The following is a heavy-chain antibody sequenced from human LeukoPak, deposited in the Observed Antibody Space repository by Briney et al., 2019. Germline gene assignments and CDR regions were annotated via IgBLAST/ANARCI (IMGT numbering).Heavy chain of an antibody. Sequence: PSETLSLTCTVSGDSISSYDWSWIRQPPGKGLEWIGYAYHSGITNYNPSLKSRVTISVDTSESQCSLRLSSVTAANTAIYYCARHGGTFDAWGKGILVTVSS. CDR2: AYHSGIT. D-gene: IGHD1-1*01. CDR1: GDSISSYD. CDR3: ARHGGTFDA. V-gene: IGHV4-59*01. J-gene: IGHJ5*02.